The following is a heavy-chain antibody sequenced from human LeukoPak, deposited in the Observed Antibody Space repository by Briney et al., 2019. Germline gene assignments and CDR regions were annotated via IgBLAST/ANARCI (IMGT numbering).Heavy chain of an antibody. J-gene: IGHJ6*02. CDR1: GYTLTELS. CDR2: FDPEDGET. Sequence: ASVKVSCKVSGYTLTELSMHWVRQAPGKGLEWMGGFDPEDGETIYAQKFQGRVTMTEDTSTDTAYMELSSLRSEDTAVYYCAIVRGNRIAAAGIYYYYGMDVWGQGTTVTVSS. V-gene: IGHV1-24*01. D-gene: IGHD6-13*01. CDR3: AIVRGNRIAAAGIYYYYGMDV.